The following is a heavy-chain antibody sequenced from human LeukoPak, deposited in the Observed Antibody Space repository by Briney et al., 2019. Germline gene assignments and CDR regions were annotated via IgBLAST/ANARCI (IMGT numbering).Heavy chain of an antibody. CDR1: GFTYSSYA. Sequence: PGASLRLSCAASGFTYSSYAMSRVRQAHGKGLELLSAISGSGGSTYYADSVKRRFTISRDNSKNTLHLQMNSLRAEDTAVYYCAKQAVAGFWYYFDYWGQGTLVTVSS. CDR3: AKQAVAGFWYYFDY. D-gene: IGHD6-19*01. CDR2: ISGSGGST. V-gene: IGHV3-23*01. J-gene: IGHJ4*02.